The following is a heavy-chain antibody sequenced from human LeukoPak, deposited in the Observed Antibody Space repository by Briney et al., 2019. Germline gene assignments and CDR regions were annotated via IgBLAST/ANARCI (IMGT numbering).Heavy chain of an antibody. Sequence: GGSLRLSCSASGFTFNTYSMNWVRQAPGKGLEWVSSISTGSTYIFYGDSVKGRFTISRDNADNSLYLQMNSLRAEDTAVYYCARTRDSSGCFDFWGQGTLVTVSS. CDR2: ISTGSTYI. J-gene: IGHJ4*02. CDR1: GFTFNTYS. CDR3: ARTRDSSGCFDF. D-gene: IGHD6-19*01. V-gene: IGHV3-21*01.